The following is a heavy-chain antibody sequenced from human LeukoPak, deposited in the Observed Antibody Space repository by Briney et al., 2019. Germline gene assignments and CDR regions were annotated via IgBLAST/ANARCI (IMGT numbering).Heavy chain of an antibody. Sequence: SETLSLTCAVYGGSFSDYSWTWIRQPPGKGLEWIGEINQSGGTNHNPSLMSRVIISVDTCENQISLKVNSVTASDTAVYYCARVGYSYSINDWSRTGLGSYPTKYYYYMDVWGKGTTVTVSS. CDR1: GGSFSDYS. CDR3: ARVGYSYSINDWSRTGLGSYPTKYYYYMDV. D-gene: IGHD5-18*01. V-gene: IGHV4-34*01. CDR2: INQSGGT. J-gene: IGHJ6*03.